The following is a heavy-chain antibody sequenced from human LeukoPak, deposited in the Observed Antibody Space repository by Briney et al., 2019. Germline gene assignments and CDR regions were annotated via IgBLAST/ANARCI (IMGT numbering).Heavy chain of an antibody. Sequence: SETLSLTCTVSGGSISSYYWSWIRQPPGKGLEWIGYIYYSGSTNYNPSLKSRVTISVDTSKNQFSLKLSSVTAADTAMHYCARVSGYDWESFYDYWGQGSLVTVSS. CDR1: GGSISSYY. V-gene: IGHV4-59*01. CDR3: ARVSGYDWESFYDY. CDR2: IYYSGST. D-gene: IGHD5-12*01. J-gene: IGHJ4*02.